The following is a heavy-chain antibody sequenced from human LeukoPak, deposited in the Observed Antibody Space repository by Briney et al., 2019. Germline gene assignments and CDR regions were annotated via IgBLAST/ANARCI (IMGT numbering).Heavy chain of an antibody. CDR1: GGSVSSGNSY. V-gene: IGHV4-61*01. CDR3: ARGGAHYYYGMDV. Sequence: SETLSLTCTVSGGSVSSGNSYWSWVRQPPGKGLEWIGYIYYSGSTNYNPSLKSRVTISVDTSKNQFSLKLNSVTAADTAVYYCARGGAHYYYGMDVWGQGTTVTVSS. CDR2: IYYSGST. J-gene: IGHJ6*02.